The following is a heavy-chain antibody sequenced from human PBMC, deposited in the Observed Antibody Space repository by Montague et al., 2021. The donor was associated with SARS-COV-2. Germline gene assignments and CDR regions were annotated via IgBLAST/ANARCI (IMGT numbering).Heavy chain of an antibody. V-gene: IGHV4-34*01. CDR1: GGSFSGYY. D-gene: IGHD5-18*01. J-gene: IGHJ4*02. CDR2: INHSGST. Sequence: SETLSLTCVVYGGSFSGYYWTWIRQPPGKGLEWIGEINHSGSTNYNPSXXSRVTISVDTSKNQFSLKLSSVTAADTAVYYCARGSQCSYGYGSPLLFDYWGQGTLVTVSS. CDR3: ARGSQCSYGYGSPLLFDY.